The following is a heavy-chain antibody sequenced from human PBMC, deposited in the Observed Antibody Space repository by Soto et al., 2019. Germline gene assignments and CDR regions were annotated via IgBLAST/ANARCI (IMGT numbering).Heavy chain of an antibody. J-gene: IGHJ6*03. Sequence: EVQLVESGGGLVQPGGSLRLSCAASGFTFSNYWMYWVRQAPGKGLVWVSRINSDGRVSSYADSVKGRLTISRDNVKTTLYLQMDSLKAEDTAVYYCPRGDCLGGHCYSLAGSLYYYVDVWGKGTTVTVFS. CDR1: GFTFSNYW. V-gene: IGHV3-74*01. CDR2: INSDGRVS. D-gene: IGHD2-15*01. CDR3: PRGDCLGGHCYSLAGSLYYYVDV.